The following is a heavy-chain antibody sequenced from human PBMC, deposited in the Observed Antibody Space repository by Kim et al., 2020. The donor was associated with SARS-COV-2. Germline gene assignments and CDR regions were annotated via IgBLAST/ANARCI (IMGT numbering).Heavy chain of an antibody. CDR2: IYYSGST. Sequence: SETLSLTCAVSGGSISSGGYSWSWIRQPPGKGLEWIGYIYYSGSTYYNPSLKSRVTISVDRSKNQFSLKLSSVTAADTAVYYCARSVDIVATAFDYWGQGTLVTVSS. CDR3: ARSVDIVATAFDY. V-gene: IGHV4-30-2*01. J-gene: IGHJ4*02. D-gene: IGHD5-12*01. CDR1: GGSISSGGYS.